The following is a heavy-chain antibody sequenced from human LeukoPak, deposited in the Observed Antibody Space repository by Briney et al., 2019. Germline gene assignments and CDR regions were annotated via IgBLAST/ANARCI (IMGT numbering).Heavy chain of an antibody. Sequence: SETLSLTCTVSGGSFSGYLWSWIRQPPGKGLEWIGEINYNGESTNYNPSLKSRVIISVDTSKNQFSLKLSSVTAADTAVYYXXXXXXAARRYFDYRGQGTLVTVSS. D-gene: IGHD6-6*01. CDR3: XXXXXAARRYFDY. CDR1: GGSFSGYL. J-gene: IGHJ4*02. V-gene: IGHV4-34*03. CDR2: INYNGEST.